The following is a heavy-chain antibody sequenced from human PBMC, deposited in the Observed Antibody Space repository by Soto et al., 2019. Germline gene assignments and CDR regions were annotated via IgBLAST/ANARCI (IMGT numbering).Heavy chain of an antibody. V-gene: IGHV4-34*01. CDR1: GGSFSGYY. CDR3: EREMSDNWNYVDNFDY. Sequence: QVQLQQWGAGLLKPSETLSLTCAVYGGSFSGYYCSWIRQPPRKGLEWIGEINHSGSTNYNQSLKSRVTISVDTSKNQFSLKLSSVTAADTAVYYCEREMSDNWNYVDNFDYWGQGTLVTVSS. CDR2: INHSGST. D-gene: IGHD1-7*01. J-gene: IGHJ4*02.